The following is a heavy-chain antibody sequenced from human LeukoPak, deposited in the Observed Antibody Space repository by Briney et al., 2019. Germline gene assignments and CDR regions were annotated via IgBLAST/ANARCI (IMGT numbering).Heavy chain of an antibody. CDR1: GYNFIDHY. CDR3: ARSVWYSGSYGFGY. Sequence: ASLEVSCKASGYNFIDHYIYWLRQAPGQGLEWMGWISPNSGATNYAQKFQGRVTMTGDTSMNTAHMELSRLTSDDTAMYFCARSVWYSGSYGFGYWGQGTLARVAS. V-gene: IGHV1-2*02. D-gene: IGHD1-26*01. J-gene: IGHJ4*02. CDR2: ISPNSGAT.